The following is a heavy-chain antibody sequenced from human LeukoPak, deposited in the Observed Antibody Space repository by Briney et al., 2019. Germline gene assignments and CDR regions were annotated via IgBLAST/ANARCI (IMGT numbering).Heavy chain of an antibody. J-gene: IGHJ6*02. D-gene: IGHD6-19*01. Sequence: GASVKVSCKASGYTFTSYAMHWVRQAPGQRLEWMGWINARNGNTKYSQKFQGRVTITRDTSASTAYMELSSLRSEDTAVYYCASSSGWFYHYYYGMDVWGQGTTVTVSS. CDR1: GYTFTSYA. CDR3: ASSSGWFYHYYYGMDV. CDR2: INARNGNT. V-gene: IGHV1-3*01.